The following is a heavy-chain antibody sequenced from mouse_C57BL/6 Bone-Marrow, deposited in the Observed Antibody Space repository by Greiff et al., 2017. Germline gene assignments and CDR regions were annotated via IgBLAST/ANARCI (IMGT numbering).Heavy chain of an antibody. CDR3: EWGTDY. J-gene: IGHJ2*01. V-gene: IGHV5-17*01. CDR1: GFTFSDYG. CDR2: ISSGSSTI. Sequence: EVKLMESGGGLVKPGGSLKLSCAASGFTFSDYGMHWVRQAPEKGLEWVAYISSGSSTIYYADTVKGRFTISRDNAKNTLSLQMTSLRSEDTAMXYCEWGTDYWGQGTTLTVSS.